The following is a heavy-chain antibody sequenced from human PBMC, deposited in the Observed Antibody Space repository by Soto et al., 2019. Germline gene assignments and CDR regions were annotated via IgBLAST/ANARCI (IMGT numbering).Heavy chain of an antibody. Sequence: SETLSLTCAVSGGSISTSNWWSWVRQPPGKGLEWIGEVYRTGSTTYNPSLESRLTISVDKSKNQFSLKLSSVTAAVTAVYYCARSDGRYWGQGTLVPVSS. J-gene: IGHJ4*02. CDR1: GGSISTSNW. V-gene: IGHV4-4*02. CDR2: VYRTGST. CDR3: ARSDGRY.